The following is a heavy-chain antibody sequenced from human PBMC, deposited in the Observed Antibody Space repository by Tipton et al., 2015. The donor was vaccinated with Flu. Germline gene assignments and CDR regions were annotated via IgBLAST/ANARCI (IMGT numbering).Heavy chain of an antibody. V-gene: IGHV1-8*03. CDR2: MNPNSGNT. J-gene: IGHJ5*02. CDR3: ARPRGSDGSGGYIGSDT. D-gene: IGHD3-10*01. CDR1: GYTFTSYD. Sequence: QVQLVQSGAEVKKPGASVKVSCKASGYTFTSYDINWVRQATEQGLEWMGWMNPNSGNTGYAQKFQGRVTITRNTSISTAYMELSSLRSEDTAVYYCARPRGSDGSGGYIGSDTWGQRTLVTVSS.